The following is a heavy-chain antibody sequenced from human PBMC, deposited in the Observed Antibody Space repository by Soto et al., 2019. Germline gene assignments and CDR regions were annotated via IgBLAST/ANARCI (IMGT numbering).Heavy chain of an antibody. Sequence: PAETLSLTCTVSGGSISSGGYYWSWTRQHPGKGLEWIGYIYYSGSTYYNPSLKSRVTISVDTSKNQFSLKLSSVTAADTAVYYCAREQYYYDSSGYYQHYFDYWGQGTLVTVSS. CDR3: AREQYYYDSSGYYQHYFDY. V-gene: IGHV4-31*03. CDR2: IYYSGST. J-gene: IGHJ4*02. D-gene: IGHD3-22*01. CDR1: GGSISSGGYY.